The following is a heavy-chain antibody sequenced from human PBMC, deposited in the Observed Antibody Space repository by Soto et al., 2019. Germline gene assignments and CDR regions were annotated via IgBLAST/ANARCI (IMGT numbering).Heavy chain of an antibody. CDR3: ARESEDLTSNFDY. CDR1: GFTFSRFA. Sequence: GGSLRLSCAASGFTFSRFAMHWVRQAPGKGLEWVAVISDDGTKKYYADSAKGRFTVSRDNAKNSVYLEMNSLSAEDTALYYCARESEDLTSNFDYWGQGTLVTVSS. V-gene: IGHV3-30-3*01. CDR2: ISDDGTKK. J-gene: IGHJ4*02.